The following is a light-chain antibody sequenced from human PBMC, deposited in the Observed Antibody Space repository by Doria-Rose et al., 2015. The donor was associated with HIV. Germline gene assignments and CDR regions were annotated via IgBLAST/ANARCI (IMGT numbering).Light chain of an antibody. CDR2: DDD. Sequence: VLTQPPSVSVAPGQTARITCGGNNIGSRHVHWYQQGPGQAPVLVVYDDDARPSVISGRCSGSNSGNTATLTISWVEAGDEADYYCQVSDSGREWGVFGSGTKVTVL. V-gene: IGLV3-21*02. J-gene: IGLJ1*01. CDR3: QVSDSGREWGV. CDR1: NIGSRH.